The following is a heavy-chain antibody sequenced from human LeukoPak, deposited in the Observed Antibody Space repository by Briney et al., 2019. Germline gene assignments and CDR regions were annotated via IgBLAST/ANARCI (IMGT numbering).Heavy chain of an antibody. V-gene: IGHV3-33*08. D-gene: IGHD2-15*01. Sequence: GGSLRLSCAASGFTFSSYGMHWVRQAPGKGLEWVAVIWSNGRNKDYGESVKGRFTISRDNSKNTLYLEMNSLRAEDTAVYYCATDRGGAPFDFWGQGTLVTVSS. CDR2: IWSNGRNK. CDR1: GFTFSSYG. J-gene: IGHJ4*02. CDR3: ATDRGGAPFDF.